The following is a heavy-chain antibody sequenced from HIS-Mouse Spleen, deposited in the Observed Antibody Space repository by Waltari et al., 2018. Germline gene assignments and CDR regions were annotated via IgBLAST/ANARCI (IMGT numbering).Heavy chain of an antibody. J-gene: IGHJ4*02. CDR1: GYTFTGDY. V-gene: IGHV1-2*02. Sequence: QVQLVQSGAEVKKPGASVKVSCTASGYTFTGDYMHWVRQAPGQGLEWMGCINPTSGGTNYAQKVQERGTMNRESSISTAYMELVRLRSDDTAVYYCASAVHYYDSSGYYFDYWGQGTLVTVSS. CDR3: ASAVHYYDSSGYYFDY. CDR2: INPTSGGT. D-gene: IGHD3-22*01.